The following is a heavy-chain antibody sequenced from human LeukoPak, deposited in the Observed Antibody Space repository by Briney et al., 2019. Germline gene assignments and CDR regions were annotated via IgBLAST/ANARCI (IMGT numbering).Heavy chain of an antibody. V-gene: IGHV3-48*03. J-gene: IGHJ4*02. CDR2: IDSSGSDI. D-gene: IGHD2-15*01. Sequence: GGSLRLSCAASGFTFSSYDMNWVRQAPGKGLEWVSHIDSSGSDIYYADSVKGRFTISRDNAKNSLYLQMDSLGAGDTAVYYCVREGSAGGFDYWGQGTLVAVSS. CDR1: GFTFSSYD. CDR3: VREGSAGGFDY.